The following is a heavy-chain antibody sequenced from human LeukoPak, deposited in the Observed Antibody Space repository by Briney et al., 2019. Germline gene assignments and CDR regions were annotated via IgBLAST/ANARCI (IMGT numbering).Heavy chain of an antibody. V-gene: IGHV3-11*01. Sequence: GGPLNLSCAASGFSFSDYNRSWIRQSQGKGLEWIAYISGSGTSIFDADFVKGRFSISRDNAKNTLYLQMNTLRPEDTAIYYCARELLELSGLGNFDSWGQGTLVTVSS. CDR3: ARELLELSGLGNFDS. D-gene: IGHD3-16*01. CDR1: GFSFSDYN. CDR2: ISGSGTSI. J-gene: IGHJ4*02.